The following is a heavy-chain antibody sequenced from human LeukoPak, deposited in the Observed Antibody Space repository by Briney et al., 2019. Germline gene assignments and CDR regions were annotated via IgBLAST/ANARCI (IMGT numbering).Heavy chain of an antibody. CDR1: GLPFSSYA. Sequence: GRSLRLSCTTSGLPFSSYALHWVRQAPGKGLEWVAVISYDGSNKYYTDSVKGRFTISRDNFNNTLYLQMNSLRAEDTAVYYCARDFGMAAVFHYLDSWGQGTLVTVSS. D-gene: IGHD5-24*01. CDR3: ARDFGMAAVFHYLDS. J-gene: IGHJ4*02. V-gene: IGHV3-30*14. CDR2: ISYDGSNK.